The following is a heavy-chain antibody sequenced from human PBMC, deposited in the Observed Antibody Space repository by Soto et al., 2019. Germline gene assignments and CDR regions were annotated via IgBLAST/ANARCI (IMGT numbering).Heavy chain of an antibody. D-gene: IGHD3-10*01. J-gene: IGHJ5*02. CDR3: ARGVGSGSYYNQYNWFDP. CDR2: ISAYNGNT. CDR1: GYTFTNYG. Sequence: ASVKVSCKASGYTFTNYGISWVRQSPGQGLEWMGWISAYNGNTKYAQKFQGRVTMTTDTSTSTAYMELRSLRSDDTAVYYCARGVGSGSYYNQYNWFDPWGQGTLVTVSS. V-gene: IGHV1-18*01.